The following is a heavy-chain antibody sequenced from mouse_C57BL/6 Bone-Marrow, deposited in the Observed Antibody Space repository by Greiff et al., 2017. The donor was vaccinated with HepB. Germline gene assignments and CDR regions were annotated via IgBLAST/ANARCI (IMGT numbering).Heavy chain of an antibody. CDR1: GFNIKDDY. CDR2: IDPENGDT. CDR3: SPNNYGSSRGDY. Sequence: VQLQQSGAELVRPGASVKLSCTASGFNIKDDYMHWVKQRPEQGLEWIGWIDPENGDTEYASKFQGKATITADTSSNTAYLQLSSLTSEYTAVYYCSPNNYGSSRGDYWGQGTSVTVSS. D-gene: IGHD1-1*01. J-gene: IGHJ4*01. V-gene: IGHV14-4*01.